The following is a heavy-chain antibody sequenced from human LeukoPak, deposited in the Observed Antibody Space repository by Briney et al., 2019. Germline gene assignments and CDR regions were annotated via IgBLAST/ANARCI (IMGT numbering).Heavy chain of an antibody. CDR2: IYDSGST. CDR1: GDSIRSGNW. Sequence: PSETLSLTCIVSGDSIRSGNWWSWVRQPPGKGLEWIGYIYDSGSTYYNPSLKSRVTISLDRSKNQFSLKLSSVTAADTAVYYCARYGGSGTYFFDYWGRGTLVTVSS. D-gene: IGHD3-10*01. J-gene: IGHJ4*02. CDR3: ARYGGSGTYFFDY. V-gene: IGHV4-4*02.